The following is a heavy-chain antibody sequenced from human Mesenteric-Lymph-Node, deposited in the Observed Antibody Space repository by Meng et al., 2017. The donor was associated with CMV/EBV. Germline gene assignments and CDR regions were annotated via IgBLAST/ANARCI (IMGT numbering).Heavy chain of an antibody. Sequence: ASVKVSCKASGYTFTSYYINWVRQATGQGLEWMGWMNPNSGNTGYAQKFQGRVTMTRNTSISTAYMELSSLRSEDTAVYYCARDFFLLKFGESFLNWGQGTLVTVSS. CDR1: GYTFTSYY. CDR3: ARDFFLLKFGESFLN. D-gene: IGHD3-10*01. J-gene: IGHJ4*02. CDR2: MNPNSGNT. V-gene: IGHV1-8*01.